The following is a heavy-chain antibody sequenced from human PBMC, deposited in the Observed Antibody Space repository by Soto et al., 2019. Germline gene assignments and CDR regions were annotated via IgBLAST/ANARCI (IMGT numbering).Heavy chain of an antibody. Sequence: QVQLQESGPGLVKPSQTLSLTCTVSGGSISSGGYYWSWIRQHPGKGLEWIGYIYYSGSTYYNPSLKSRVTISVDTSKNQFSLKLSSVTAADTAVYYCARIRFLEWLPHYGMDVWGQGTTVTVSS. J-gene: IGHJ6*02. D-gene: IGHD3-3*01. CDR2: IYYSGST. V-gene: IGHV4-31*03. CDR1: GGSISSGGYY. CDR3: ARIRFLEWLPHYGMDV.